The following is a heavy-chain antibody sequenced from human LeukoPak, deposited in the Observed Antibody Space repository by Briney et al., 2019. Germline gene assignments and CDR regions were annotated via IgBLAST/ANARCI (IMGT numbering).Heavy chain of an antibody. J-gene: IGHJ4*02. CDR3: ARGGYSGYDSPRLDY. CDR1: GGSISSAGYY. Sequence: SETLSLTCTVSGGSISSAGYYWNWIRQHPGKGLEWIGYIYYSGSTYYNPSLKSRVTISVDTSKNQFSLKLSSVTAADTAVYYCARGGYSGYDSPRLDYWGQGTLVTVSS. CDR2: IYYSGST. D-gene: IGHD5-12*01. V-gene: IGHV4-31*03.